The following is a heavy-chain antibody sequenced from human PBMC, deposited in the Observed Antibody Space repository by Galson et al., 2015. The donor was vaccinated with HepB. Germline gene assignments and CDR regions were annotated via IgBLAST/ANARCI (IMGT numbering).Heavy chain of an antibody. CDR3: ARDLTTVTTAYFQH. Sequence: SLRLSCAASGFSFSDYSMNWVRQAPGKGLEWVSSISSNSRYIYYADSVKGRFTISRDNAKNLLYVQINSLRAEDTAVYYCARDLTTVTTAYFQHWGQGTLVTVSS. CDR2: ISSNSRYI. J-gene: IGHJ1*01. V-gene: IGHV3-21*06. D-gene: IGHD4-17*01. CDR1: GFSFSDYS.